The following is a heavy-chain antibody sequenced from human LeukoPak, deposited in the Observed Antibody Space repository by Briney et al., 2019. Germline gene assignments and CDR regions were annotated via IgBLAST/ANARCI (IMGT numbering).Heavy chain of an antibody. Sequence: ASETLSLTCAVYGGSFSAYYWSWIRQPPGKGLEWIGDINHSGITNYNPSLKSRVTISVDTSKNQFSLNLKSVTAADTAVYYCARGLNYYDSSGYSPWGQGTLVTVSS. J-gene: IGHJ5*02. CDR2: INHSGIT. D-gene: IGHD3-22*01. CDR3: ARGLNYYDSSGYSP. V-gene: IGHV4-34*01. CDR1: GGSFSAYY.